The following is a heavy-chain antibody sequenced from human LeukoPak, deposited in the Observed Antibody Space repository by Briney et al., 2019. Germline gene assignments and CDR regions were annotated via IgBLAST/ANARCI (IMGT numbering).Heavy chain of an antibody. V-gene: IGHV3-23*01. J-gene: IGHJ4*02. CDR2: IFGSGGSA. Sequence: GGSLRLSCAAYGFTFNSYAMYWVRQAPGKGLEWVSGIFGSGGSAHYADSVKGRFTISRDNSQNTVYLQMSSLRAEDTAVCYCAKTTTGYSSGRYPGWPADYWGQGSLVTVSS. CDR1: GFTFNSYA. D-gene: IGHD6-19*01. CDR3: AKTTTGYSSGRYPGWPADY.